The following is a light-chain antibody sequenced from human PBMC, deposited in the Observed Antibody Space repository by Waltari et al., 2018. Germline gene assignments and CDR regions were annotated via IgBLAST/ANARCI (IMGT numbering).Light chain of an antibody. CDR3: CSYAGLGIYV. V-gene: IGLV2-23*02. CDR1: SSDVGNYKL. J-gene: IGLJ1*01. Sequence: QSGLTQPASVSGSPGQSITISCTGTSSDVGNYKLVSWYQQSPGKAPKLMVYEVTRRSSGVSDRFSGSKSGNTASLTIYGLQSEDEADYYCCSYAGLGIYVFGTGTKVTVL. CDR2: EVT.